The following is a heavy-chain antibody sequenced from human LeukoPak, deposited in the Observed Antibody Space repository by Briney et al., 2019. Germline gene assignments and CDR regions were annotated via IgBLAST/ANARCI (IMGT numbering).Heavy chain of an antibody. Sequence: PSETLSLTCTVSGYSISSGYYWGWIRQPPGKGLEWIGSIYHSGGTYYNPSLKSRVTISVDTSKNQFSLKLSSVTAADTAVYYCAREIVSDGYSSGWYGGDWGQGTLVTVSS. CDR1: GYSISSGYY. CDR3: AREIVSDGYSSGWYGGD. J-gene: IGHJ4*02. V-gene: IGHV4-38-2*02. CDR2: IYHSGGT. D-gene: IGHD6-19*01.